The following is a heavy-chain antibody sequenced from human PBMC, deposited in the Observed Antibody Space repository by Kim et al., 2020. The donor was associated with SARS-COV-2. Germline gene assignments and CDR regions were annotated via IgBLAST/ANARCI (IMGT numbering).Heavy chain of an antibody. Sequence: GGSLRLSCAASGFTFSSYSMNWVRQAPGKGLEWVSYISSSSSTIYYADSVKGRFTISRDNAKNSLYLQMNSLRDEDTAVYYCARNRYYYDSSGRRGMDVWGQGATVTVSS. CDR2: ISSSSSTI. CDR3: ARNRYYYDSSGRRGMDV. V-gene: IGHV3-48*02. CDR1: GFTFSSYS. D-gene: IGHD3-22*01. J-gene: IGHJ6*02.